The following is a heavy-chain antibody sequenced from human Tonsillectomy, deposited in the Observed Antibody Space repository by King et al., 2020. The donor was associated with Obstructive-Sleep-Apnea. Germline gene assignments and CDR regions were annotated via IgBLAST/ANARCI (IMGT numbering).Heavy chain of an antibody. CDR3: ARRAMDGLPFDY. Sequence: VQLVESGGGLVQPGGSLRLSCVASGFPFSSYAMTWVRQAPGKGLEWVSSISGSGVSTHSADSVKGRFTISRDKSESTLYLQMNSLRVEDTAVYYCARRAMDGLPFDYWGQGTLVTVSS. D-gene: IGHD3/OR15-3a*01. J-gene: IGHJ4*02. V-gene: IGHV3-23*04. CDR2: ISGSGVST. CDR1: GFPFSSYA.